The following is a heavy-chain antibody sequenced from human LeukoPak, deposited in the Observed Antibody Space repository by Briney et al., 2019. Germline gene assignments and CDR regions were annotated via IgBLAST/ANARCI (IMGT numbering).Heavy chain of an antibody. CDR2: ISSSGSTI. Sequence: GGSLRLSCAASGFPFSSYEMNWVRQASGKGLEWVSYISSSGSTIYYADSVKGRFTISRDNAKNSLYLQMNSLRAEDTAVYYCARAPGGYSYGTPNFDYWGQGTLVTVSS. CDR3: ARAPGGYSYGTPNFDY. CDR1: GFPFSSYE. V-gene: IGHV3-48*03. D-gene: IGHD5-18*01. J-gene: IGHJ4*02.